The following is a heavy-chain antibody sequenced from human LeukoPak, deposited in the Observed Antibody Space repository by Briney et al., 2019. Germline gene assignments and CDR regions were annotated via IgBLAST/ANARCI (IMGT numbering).Heavy chain of an antibody. V-gene: IGHV3-48*02. J-gene: IGHJ4*02. CDR3: ASGSGH. Sequence: PGGSLRLSCAASGFTFSNYGLNWVRQAPGKGLEWVSHISSSGSAKYYADSVKGRFTISRDNAKNSLYLQMNSLRDEDTAVFYCASGSGHWGQGTLVTVPP. CDR1: GFTFSNYG. D-gene: IGHD2-2*03. CDR2: ISSSGSAK.